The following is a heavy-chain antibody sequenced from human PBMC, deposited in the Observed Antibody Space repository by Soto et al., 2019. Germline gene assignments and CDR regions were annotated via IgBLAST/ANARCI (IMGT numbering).Heavy chain of an antibody. CDR3: ARDYEYWSGYYKGFGY. Sequence: GGSLRLSCAASGFTFSSYSMNWVRQAPGKGLEWVSYISSSSSSIYYADSVKGRFTISRVNAKNSLYLQMNSLRDEDTAVYYCARDYEYWSGYYKGFGYWGQGTLVTVSS. V-gene: IGHV3-48*02. CDR1: GFTFSSYS. J-gene: IGHJ4*02. D-gene: IGHD3-3*01. CDR2: ISSSSSSI.